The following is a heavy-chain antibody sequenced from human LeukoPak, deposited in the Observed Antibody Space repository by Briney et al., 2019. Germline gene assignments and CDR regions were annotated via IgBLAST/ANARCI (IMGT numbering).Heavy chain of an antibody. D-gene: IGHD5-24*01. CDR1: GGSVSSGSYY. V-gene: IGHV4-61*01. J-gene: IGHJ4*02. CDR2: IYYSGST. Sequence: SETLSLTCTVSGGSVSSGSYYWSWIRQPPGKGLEWIGYIYYSGSTNYNPSLKSRVTISVDTSKNQFSLKLSSVTAADTAVYYRAREEMAFDYWGQGTLVTVSS. CDR3: AREEMAFDY.